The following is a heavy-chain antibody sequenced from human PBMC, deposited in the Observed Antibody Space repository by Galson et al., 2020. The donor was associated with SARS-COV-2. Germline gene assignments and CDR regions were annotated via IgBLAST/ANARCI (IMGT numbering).Heavy chain of an antibody. CDR3: ARAFYRTAIAAAAYYYYGMDV. D-gene: IGHD6-13*01. CDR1: GFTFSSYE. CDR2: ISSSGSTI. Sequence: GESLKISCAASGFTFSSYEMNWVRQAPGKGLEWVSYISSSGSTIYYADSVKGRFTISRDNAKNSLYLQMNSLRAEDMAVYYCARAFYRTAIAAAAYYYYGMDVWGQGTTVTVSS. V-gene: IGHV3-48*03. J-gene: IGHJ6*02.